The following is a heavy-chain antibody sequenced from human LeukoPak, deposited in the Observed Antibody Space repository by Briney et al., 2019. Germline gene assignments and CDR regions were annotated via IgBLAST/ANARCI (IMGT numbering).Heavy chain of an antibody. CDR1: GFTVSSYD. CDR2: ISRSGRDR. J-gene: IGHJ6*03. D-gene: IGHD3-9*01. V-gene: IGHV3-48*03. Sequence: GGSLRLSCAASGFTVSSYDMYWVRQAPGRGLEWVSYISRSGRDRYYADSVRGRFSISRDNSKNSVFLQMNSLRAEDTAVYYCAREEILTGRNSHYYFYYMEVWGKGTTVTVS. CDR3: AREEILTGRNSHYYFYYMEV.